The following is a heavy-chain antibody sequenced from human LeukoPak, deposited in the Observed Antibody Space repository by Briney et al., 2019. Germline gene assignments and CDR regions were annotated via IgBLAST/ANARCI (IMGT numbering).Heavy chain of an antibody. D-gene: IGHD6-13*01. V-gene: IGHV3-23*01. J-gene: IGHJ4*02. Sequence: GGSLRLSCAASGFTFSSYAMSWVRQAPGKGLEWVSAISGSGGSTYYADSVKGRFTISRDNFKNTLYLQMNSLRAEDTAVYYCAKVGYSSSWYANFDYWGQGTLVTVSS. CDR2: ISGSGGST. CDR1: GFTFSSYA. CDR3: AKVGYSSSWYANFDY.